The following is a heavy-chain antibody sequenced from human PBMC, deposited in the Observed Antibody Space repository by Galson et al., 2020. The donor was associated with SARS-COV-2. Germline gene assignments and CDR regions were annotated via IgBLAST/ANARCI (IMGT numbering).Heavy chain of an antibody. V-gene: IGHV2-70*17. CDR3: ARSPPAGLGNNWFDP. Sequence: SGPTLVKPTQTLTLTCTFSGFSLRTSGMCVSWIRQPPGKALESLARIDWDDDKFYSASLKTRLTISKDTSKNQVFLTVANTDPMDTATYYCARSPPAGLGNNWFDPWGQGTLVTVSS. CDR1: GFSLRTSGMC. D-gene: IGHD7-27*01. CDR2: IDWDDDK. J-gene: IGHJ5*02.